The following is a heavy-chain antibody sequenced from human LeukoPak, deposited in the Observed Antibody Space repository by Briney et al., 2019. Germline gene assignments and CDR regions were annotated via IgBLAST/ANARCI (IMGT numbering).Heavy chain of an antibody. Sequence: PGGSLRLSCAASGFTFSDYYMSWIHQAPGKGLEWVSYISSSGSTIYYADSVKGRFTISRDNAKNSLYLQMNSLRAEDTAVYYCARIERTTIFGVVTDYYYYYMDVWGKGTTVTVSS. V-gene: IGHV3-11*04. CDR2: ISSSGSTI. J-gene: IGHJ6*03. CDR3: ARIERTTIFGVVTDYYYYYMDV. D-gene: IGHD3-3*01. CDR1: GFTFSDYY.